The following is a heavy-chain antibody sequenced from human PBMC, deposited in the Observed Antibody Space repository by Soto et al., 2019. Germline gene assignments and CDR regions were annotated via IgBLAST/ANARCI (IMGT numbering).Heavy chain of an antibody. D-gene: IGHD2-2*01. CDR2: ISSSGSAI. CDR3: ARESCSRSSCSTRYGLDV. V-gene: IGHV3-48*03. Sequence: EVQLVESGGGLVQPGGSLRLSCAASGFIFNSYEMNWVRQAPGKGLEWVSYISSSGSAIYYADSVKGRFTISRDSAKKSLNLQMNSLRAEDTAVYYCARESCSRSSCSTRYGLDVWGQVTTVTVSS. J-gene: IGHJ6*02. CDR1: GFIFNSYE.